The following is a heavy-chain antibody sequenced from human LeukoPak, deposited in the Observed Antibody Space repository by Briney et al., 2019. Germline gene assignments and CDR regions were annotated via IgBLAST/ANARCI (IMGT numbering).Heavy chain of an antibody. CDR3: ARDLNDSSGYYIFAPWFDP. CDR1: GGTFSSYA. V-gene: IGHV1-18*01. CDR2: ISAYNGNT. J-gene: IGHJ5*02. Sequence: ASVKVSCKASGGTFSSYAISWVRQAPGQGLEWMGWISAYNGNTNYAQKLQGRVTMTTDTSTSTAYMELRSLRSDDTAVYYCARDLNDSSGYYIFAPWFDPWGQGTLVTVSS. D-gene: IGHD3-22*01.